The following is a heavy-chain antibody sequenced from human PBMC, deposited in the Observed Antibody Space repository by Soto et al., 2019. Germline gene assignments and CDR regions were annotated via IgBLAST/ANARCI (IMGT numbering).Heavy chain of an antibody. V-gene: IGHV3-30-3*01. CDR2: ISYDGSNK. D-gene: IGHD3-10*01. J-gene: IGHJ4*02. CDR3: ARDRAMYYYGSGSYSDFDY. CDR1: GFTFSSYA. Sequence: QVQLVESGGGVVQPGRSLRLSCAASGFTFSSYAMHWVRQATGKGLEWVAVISYDGSNKYYADSVKGRFTISRDNSTNTLYLQMNSLRAEDTAVYYCARDRAMYYYGSGSYSDFDYWGQGTLVTVSS.